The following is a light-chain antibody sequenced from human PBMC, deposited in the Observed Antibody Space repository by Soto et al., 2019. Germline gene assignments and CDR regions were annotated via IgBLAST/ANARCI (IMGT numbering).Light chain of an antibody. V-gene: IGKV1-5*01. J-gene: IGKJ1*01. CDR3: KQYNSNRTWT. CDR2: DAS. CDR1: QSIRSW. Sequence: DIQMTQSPSTLSASVGDRVTITCRASQSIRSWLAWYQQKPGNAPKLLSYDASSLESGVPSRFSGSGAGTEFTLTISSRQPDDFATYYCKQYNSNRTWTFGQGTKVEIK.